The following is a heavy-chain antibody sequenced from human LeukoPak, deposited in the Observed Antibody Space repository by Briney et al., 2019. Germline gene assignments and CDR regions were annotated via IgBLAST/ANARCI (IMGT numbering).Heavy chain of an antibody. D-gene: IGHD6-13*01. CDR1: GGSVSSGSYY. CDR2: IYYSGST. Sequence: KSSETLSLTCTVSGGSVSSGSYYWSWIRQPPGKGLEWIGYIYYSGSTNYNPSLKSRVTISVDTSKNQFSLKLSSVTAADTAVYYCATDGSSWSYFDYWGQGTLVTVSS. V-gene: IGHV4-61*01. J-gene: IGHJ4*02. CDR3: ATDGSSWSYFDY.